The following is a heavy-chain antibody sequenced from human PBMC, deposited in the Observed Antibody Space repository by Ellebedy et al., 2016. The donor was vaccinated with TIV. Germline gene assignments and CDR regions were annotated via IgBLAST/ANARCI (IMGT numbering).Heavy chain of an antibody. CDR2: IYRGGST. CDR1: GFTVSYNY. J-gene: IGHJ4*02. CDR3: ARGGDVNSGWYGGWYFDH. Sequence: GESLKISCVASGFTVSYNYMSWVRQAPGKGLEWVSIIYRGGSTYYADSVKGRFTISRDNSKNTLYLQMNSLRAEDTAVYYCARGGDVNSGWYGGWYFDHWGQGTLVTVSS. V-gene: IGHV3-53*01. D-gene: IGHD6-19*01.